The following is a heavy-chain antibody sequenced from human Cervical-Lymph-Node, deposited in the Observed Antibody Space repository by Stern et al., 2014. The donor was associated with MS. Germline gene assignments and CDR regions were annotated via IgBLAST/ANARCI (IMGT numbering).Heavy chain of an antibody. V-gene: IGHV3-11*01. CDR1: TFTFSDYY. J-gene: IGHJ3*02. Sequence: VHLVESGGGLVKPGGSLRLSCAASTFTFSDYYMSWIRQAPGKGLECVSYISTSGSTRQYADSVKGRFTISRDNAKNSLFLQMSSLSAEDTAVYYCARVGAGDAFDIWGHGTMVTVSS. CDR2: ISTSGSTR. CDR3: ARVGAGDAFDI. D-gene: IGHD1-26*01.